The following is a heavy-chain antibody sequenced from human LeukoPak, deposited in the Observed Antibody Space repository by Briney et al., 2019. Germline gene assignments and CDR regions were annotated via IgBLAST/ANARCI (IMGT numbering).Heavy chain of an antibody. CDR1: GCSISSYY. D-gene: IGHD3-16*01. CDR2: IYTSGST. J-gene: IGHJ6*03. V-gene: IGHV4-4*09. Sequence: ETLSLTCTVSGCSISSYYWSWIRQPPGKGLEWIGYIYTSGSTNYNPSLKSRVTISVDTSKNQFSLKLSSVTAADTAVYYCARLRSGDGYYYYYMDVWGKGTTVTVSS. CDR3: ARLRSGDGYYYYYMDV.